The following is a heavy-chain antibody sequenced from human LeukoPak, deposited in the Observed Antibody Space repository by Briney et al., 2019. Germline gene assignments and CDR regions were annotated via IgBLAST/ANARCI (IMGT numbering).Heavy chain of an antibody. D-gene: IGHD5-12*01. CDR3: ARESGYDWGGFDY. CDR2: INSGGST. Sequence: GGSLRLSCAASGFTFSNYGMSWVRQAPGKGLEWLSTINSGGSTFYADSVKGRFTISRDNAKNSLYLQMNSLRAEDTAVYYCARESGYDWGGFDYWGQGTLVTVSS. J-gene: IGHJ4*02. V-gene: IGHV3-69-1*01. CDR1: GFTFSNYG.